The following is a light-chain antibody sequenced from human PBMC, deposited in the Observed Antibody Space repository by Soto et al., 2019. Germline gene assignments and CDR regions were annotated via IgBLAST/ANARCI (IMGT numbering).Light chain of an antibody. J-gene: IGLJ3*02. CDR3: TSYAGRNIGV. Sequence: QSALTQPPSASGSPGQSVTISCTGTSSDVGAYNYVSWYQQYPGKAPKLMIYEVSKRPSGVPDRFSGSKSGKTASLTVSGLQREDEADYYCTSYAGRNIGVFGGATKVTV. CDR1: SSDVGAYNY. CDR2: EVS. V-gene: IGLV2-8*01.